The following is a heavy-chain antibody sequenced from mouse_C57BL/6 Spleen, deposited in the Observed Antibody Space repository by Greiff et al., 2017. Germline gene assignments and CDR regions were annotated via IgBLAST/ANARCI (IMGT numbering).Heavy chain of an antibody. J-gene: IGHJ2*01. D-gene: IGHD4-1*01. CDR3: ARGTNWADY. Sequence: VKVVESGPELVKPGASVKLSCKASGYTFTSYDINWVKQRPGQGLEWIGWIYPRDGSTKYNEKFKGKATLTVDTSSSTAYMELHSLTSEDSAVYFCARGTNWADYWGQGTTLTVSS. V-gene: IGHV1-85*01. CDR1: GYTFTSYD. CDR2: IYPRDGST.